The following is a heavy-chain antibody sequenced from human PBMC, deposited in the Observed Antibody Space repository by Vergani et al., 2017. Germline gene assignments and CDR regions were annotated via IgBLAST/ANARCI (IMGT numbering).Heavy chain of an antibody. CDR1: GGSISSDGFY. CDR2: IYHSGST. V-gene: IGHV4-30-4*08. Sequence: QVQLQESGPGLVKPSQTLSLTCTVSGGSISSDGFYWSWIRQPPGKGLEWIGYIYHSGSTYYNPSLKSRLTMSVDTSKNQFSLNMSSVTAEDTAVYYCARDGSRYFDWRGWYFDLWGRGTLVTVSS. CDR3: ARDGSRYFDWRGWYFDL. J-gene: IGHJ2*01. D-gene: IGHD3-9*01.